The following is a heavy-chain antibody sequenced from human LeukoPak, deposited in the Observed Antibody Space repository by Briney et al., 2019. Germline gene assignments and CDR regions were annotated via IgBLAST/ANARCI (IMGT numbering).Heavy chain of an antibody. J-gene: IGHJ3*02. D-gene: IGHD2-15*01. CDR3: ARDGRYCSGGSCYRTFDI. Sequence: SETLSLTCTVSGGSISSYYWSWIRQPPGKGLEWIGCIYYSGSTNYNPSLKSRVTISVDTSKNQFSLKLSSVTAADTAVYYCARDGRYCSGGSCYRTFDIWGQGTMVTVSS. V-gene: IGHV4-59*01. CDR1: GGSISSYY. CDR2: IYYSGST.